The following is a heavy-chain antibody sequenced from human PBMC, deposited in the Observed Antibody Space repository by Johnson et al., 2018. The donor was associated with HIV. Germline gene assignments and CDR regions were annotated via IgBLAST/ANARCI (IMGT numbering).Heavy chain of an antibody. V-gene: IGHV3-30*03. CDR2: ISYDGSNK. Sequence: QVQLVESGGGVVQPGRSLRLSCAASGFTLSTSGMHWVRQAPGKGMEWVAVISYDGSNKYYADSVKGRFTISRDNAKNSLYLQMNSLRAEDTAMYYCASLQSASEWGDAFDIWGQGTMVTVSS. CDR1: GFTLSTSG. D-gene: IGHD1-26*01. CDR3: ASLQSASEWGDAFDI. J-gene: IGHJ3*02.